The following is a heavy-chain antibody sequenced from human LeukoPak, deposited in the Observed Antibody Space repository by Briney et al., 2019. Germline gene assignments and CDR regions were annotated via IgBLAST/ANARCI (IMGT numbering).Heavy chain of an antibody. CDR1: GFTFSSYW. J-gene: IGHJ4*02. D-gene: IGHD3-3*01. CDR2: INTDGSST. V-gene: IGHV3-74*01. Sequence: QPGGSLRLSCAAAGFTFSSYWMHWVRQAPGKGLVWVSRINTDGSSTSYAGSVKGRFTISRDNAKNTLYLQMNRLRAEDTAVYYCARGTYDFWSGSTHFDYWGQGTLVTVSS. CDR3: ARGTYDFWSGSTHFDY.